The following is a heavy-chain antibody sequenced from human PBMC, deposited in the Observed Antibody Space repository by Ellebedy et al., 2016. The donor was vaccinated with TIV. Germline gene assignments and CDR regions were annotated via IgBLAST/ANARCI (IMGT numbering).Heavy chain of an antibody. CDR3: ARDKNLHYSDSSGPEDV. J-gene: IGHJ6*02. CDR1: GYTFTSYY. Sequence: AASVKVSCKASGYTFTSYYIHWVRQAPGQGLEWMGIINPSGGSTSYAQKFQGRVTMNRDTSTSTVYMELSSLRSEDTAVYYCARDKNLHYSDSSGPEDVWGQGTTVTVSS. D-gene: IGHD3-22*01. CDR2: INPSGGST. V-gene: IGHV1-46*01.